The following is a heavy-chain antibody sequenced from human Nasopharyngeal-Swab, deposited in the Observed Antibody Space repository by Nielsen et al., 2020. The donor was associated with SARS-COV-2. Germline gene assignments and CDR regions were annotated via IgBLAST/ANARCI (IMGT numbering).Heavy chain of an antibody. D-gene: IGHD3-10*01. J-gene: IGHJ4*02. V-gene: IGHV3-23*01. CDR3: AKVPPMVRGLSWFDY. CDR2: LTSDGAST. CDR1: GFTFSSYV. Sequence: GESLKISCAASGFTFSSYVMSWVRQAPGKGLEWVSGLTSDGASTDYADSVKGRFTISRDTSKNTVYMQMNSLRAEDTAVYYCAKVPPMVRGLSWFDYWGQGTLVTVSS.